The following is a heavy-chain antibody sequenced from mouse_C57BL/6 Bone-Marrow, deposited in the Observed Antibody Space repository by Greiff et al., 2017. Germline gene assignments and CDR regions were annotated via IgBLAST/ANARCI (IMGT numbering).Heavy chain of an antibody. J-gene: IGHJ2*01. V-gene: IGHV1-59*01. CDR2: IDPSDSYT. D-gene: IGHD2-4*01. Sequence: QVQLQQPGAELVRPGTSVKLSCKASGYTFTSYWMHWVKQRPGQGLEWIGVIDPSDSYTNYNQKFKGKATLTVDTSTSTTYRQLSSLTSEGSAVYDCARANYDYDLYYFDYWGQGTTLTVSS. CDR1: GYTFTSYW. CDR3: ARANYDYDLYYFDY.